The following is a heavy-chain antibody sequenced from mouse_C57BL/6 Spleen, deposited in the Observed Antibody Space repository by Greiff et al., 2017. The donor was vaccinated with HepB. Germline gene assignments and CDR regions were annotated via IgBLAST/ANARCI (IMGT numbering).Heavy chain of an antibody. CDR2: IYPGGGYT. V-gene: IGHV1-63*01. Sequence: VQLQQSGAELVRPGTSVKMSCKASGYTFTNYWIGWAKQRPGQGLEGIGDIYPGGGYTNYNEKFKGKATLTADKSSSTAYMQFSSLTSEDSAIYYCAGGVATRYFDVWGTGTTVTVSS. D-gene: IGHD1-1*02. J-gene: IGHJ1*03. CDR3: AGGVATRYFDV. CDR1: GYTFTNYW.